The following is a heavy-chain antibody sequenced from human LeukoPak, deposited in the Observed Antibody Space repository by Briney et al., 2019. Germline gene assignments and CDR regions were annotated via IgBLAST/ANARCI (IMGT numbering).Heavy chain of an antibody. V-gene: IGHV1-46*01. D-gene: IGHD6-13*01. J-gene: IGHJ4*02. CDR1: GYTFTSYY. Sequence: ASVKVSCKASGYTFTSYYIHWVRQAPGQGLEWMGIINPSGGSTSYAQKFQGRVTMTRNTSISTAYMELSSLRSEDTAVYYCARGLSSSWYAGVSWGQGTLVTVSS. CDR2: INPSGGST. CDR3: ARGLSSSWYAGVS.